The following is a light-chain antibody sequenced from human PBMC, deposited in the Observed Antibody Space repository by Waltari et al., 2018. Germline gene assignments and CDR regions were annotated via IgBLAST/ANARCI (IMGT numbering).Light chain of an antibody. J-gene: IGLJ2*01. CDR2: YND. CDR1: RSNIGSNS. Sequence: QSVLTQPPSASEAARKSVTISCSGSRSNIGSNSVSWYQQLPETAPKLLIYYNDRRASGVSDRFSGSKCGTSASLAISGLQAEDEAVHYCATWDESLSGPLFGGGTRLTVL. V-gene: IGLV1-36*01. CDR3: ATWDESLSGPL.